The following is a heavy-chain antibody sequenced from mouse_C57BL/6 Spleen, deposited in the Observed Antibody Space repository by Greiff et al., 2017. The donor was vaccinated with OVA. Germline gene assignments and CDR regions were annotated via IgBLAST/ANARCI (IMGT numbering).Heavy chain of an antibody. Sequence: EVKVEESGPGMVKPSQSLSLTCTVTGYSIPSGYDWHWIRHFPGNKLEWMGYISYSGSTNYNPSLKSRIFITHDTSKYQLFLKLNSVTTEDKATYICERDGDAMDYWGQGTTVTVSS. D-gene: IGHD3-3*01. CDR2: ISYSGST. CDR3: ERDGDAMDY. CDR1: GYSIPSGYD. J-gene: IGHJ4*01. V-gene: IGHV3-1*01.